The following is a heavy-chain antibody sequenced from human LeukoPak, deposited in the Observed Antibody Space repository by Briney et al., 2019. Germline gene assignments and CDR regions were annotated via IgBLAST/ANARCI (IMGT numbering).Heavy chain of an antibody. CDR3: ARVDMGYRYYYGMDV. CDR2: ISAYNGNT. CDR1: GYTFTSYG. J-gene: IGHJ6*02. V-gene: IGHV1-18*01. Sequence: ASVKVSCKASGYTFTSYGIIWVRQAPGQGLEWMGWISAYNGNTNYAQKLQGRVTMTTDTSTSTAYMELRSLRSDDTAVYYCARVDMGYRYYYGMDVWGQGTTVTVSS. D-gene: IGHD3-9*01.